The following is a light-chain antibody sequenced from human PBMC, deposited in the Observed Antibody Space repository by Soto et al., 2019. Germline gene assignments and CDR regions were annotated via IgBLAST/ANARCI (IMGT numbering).Light chain of an antibody. CDR1: QAIRTD. CDR3: LQDYNYPLT. CDR2: TAS. J-gene: IGKJ1*01. Sequence: AIQMTQSPSSLSASVGDRVTITCRASQAIRTDLGWYQQKVGKAPKLLIHTASILQSGVPSRFSGSGSGTDFTLNISRLQPEDFATYYCLQDYNYPLTFGQGTKVDVK. V-gene: IGKV1-6*01.